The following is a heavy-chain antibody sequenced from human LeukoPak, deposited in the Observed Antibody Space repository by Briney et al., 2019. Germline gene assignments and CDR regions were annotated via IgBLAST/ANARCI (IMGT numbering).Heavy chain of an antibody. V-gene: IGHV1-69*13. D-gene: IGHD2-15*01. J-gene: IGHJ4*02. Sequence: SVKVSCKASGGTFSSYAISWVRQAPGQGLEWMGGIIPIFGTANYAQKFQGRVTIAADESTSTAYMELSSLRSEDTAVYYCARGYCSGGSCYREEYYFDYWGQGTLVTVSS. CDR1: GGTFSSYA. CDR2: IIPIFGTA. CDR3: ARGYCSGGSCYREEYYFDY.